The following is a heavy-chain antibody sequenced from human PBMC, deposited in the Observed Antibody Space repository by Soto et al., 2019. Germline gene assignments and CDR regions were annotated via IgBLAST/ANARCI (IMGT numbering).Heavy chain of an antibody. V-gene: IGHV3-21*01. CDR1: GFTFSSYS. CDR2: ISSSSSYI. Sequence: PGGSLRLSCAASGFTFSSYSMNWVRQAPGKGLEWVSSISSSSSYIYYADSVKGRFTISRDNAKNSLYLQMNSLRAEDTAVYYCARELGQYQLPRPWGQGTLVTVPS. D-gene: IGHD2-2*01. J-gene: IGHJ5*02. CDR3: ARELGQYQLPRP.